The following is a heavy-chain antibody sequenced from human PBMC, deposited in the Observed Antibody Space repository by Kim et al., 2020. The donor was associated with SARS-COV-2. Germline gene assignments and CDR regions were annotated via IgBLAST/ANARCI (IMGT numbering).Heavy chain of an antibody. CDR3: ARDLSGDDAFDI. D-gene: IGHD3-10*01. Sequence: SVKVSCKASGGTFSSYAISWVRQAPGQGLEWMGGIIPIFGTANYAQKFQGRVTITADKSTSTAYMELSSLRSEDTAVYYCARDLSGDDAFDIWGQGTMVTVSS. CDR2: IIPIFGTA. V-gene: IGHV1-69*06. CDR1: GGTFSSYA. J-gene: IGHJ3*02.